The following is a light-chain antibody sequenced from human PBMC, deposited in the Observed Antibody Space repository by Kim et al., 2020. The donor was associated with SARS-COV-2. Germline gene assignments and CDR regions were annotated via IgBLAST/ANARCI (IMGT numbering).Light chain of an antibody. Sequence: ASVGDKVTITCRASPSITTYLNWYQQKPGKAPSLLIYAASRLQSGVPSRFSGSGSGTDFTLTISSLQPEDFATYYCQQSYTSPPTFGQGTKVDIK. CDR1: PSITTY. CDR2: AAS. V-gene: IGKV1-39*01. J-gene: IGKJ1*01. CDR3: QQSYTSPPT.